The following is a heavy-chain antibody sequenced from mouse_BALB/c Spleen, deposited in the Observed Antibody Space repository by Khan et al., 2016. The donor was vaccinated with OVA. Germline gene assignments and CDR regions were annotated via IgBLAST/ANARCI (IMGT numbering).Heavy chain of an antibody. CDR3: ARGCYYYGSSSFAY. J-gene: IGHJ3*01. CDR2: ISYSGST. V-gene: IGHV3-2*02. CDR1: GYSITSDYA. Sequence: VQLKESGPGLVKPSQSLSLTCTVTGYSITSDYAWNWIRQFPGNKLEWMGYISYSGSTSYNPSLKSRISITRDTSKNQFFLQLNSLTTEDTATYYCARGCYYYGSSSFAYWGQGTLVTVSA. D-gene: IGHD1-1*01.